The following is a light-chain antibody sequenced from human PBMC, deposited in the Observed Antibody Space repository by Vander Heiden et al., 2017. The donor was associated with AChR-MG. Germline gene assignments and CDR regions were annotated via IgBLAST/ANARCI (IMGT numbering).Light chain of an antibody. Sequence: QSALPPPPSVSGSPGQSVTFSCTGTSRDVGSYNRVPWYQQPPGTAPKLVTYEVSNRPSGVPDCFSGSKSGNTASLTIAGLQAEDEADYYCSSYTSSSTLGVYVFGTGTKVTVL. CDR3: SSYTSSSTLGVYV. J-gene: IGLJ1*01. CDR2: EVS. V-gene: IGLV2-18*02. CDR1: SRDVGSYNR.